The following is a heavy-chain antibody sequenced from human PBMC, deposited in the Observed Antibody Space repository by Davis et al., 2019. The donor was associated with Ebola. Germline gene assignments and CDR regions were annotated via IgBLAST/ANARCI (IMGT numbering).Heavy chain of an antibody. Sequence: PSETRSLTCTVSGGSISSYYWSWVRQAPGKGLEWVSVIYSGGSTYYADSVKGRFTISRDNSKNTLYLQMNSLRAEDTAVYYCARDHPSSSWYYWGQGTLVTVSS. J-gene: IGHJ4*02. CDR1: GGSISSYY. CDR3: ARDHPSSSWYY. D-gene: IGHD6-13*01. V-gene: IGHV3-53*01. CDR2: IYSGGST.